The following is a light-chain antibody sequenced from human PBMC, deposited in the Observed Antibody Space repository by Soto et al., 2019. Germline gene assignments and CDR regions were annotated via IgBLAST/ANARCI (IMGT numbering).Light chain of an antibody. CDR1: SSDVGGYSY. CDR3: SSYTSSSAVDVV. V-gene: IGLV2-14*01. Sequence: QSALTQPASVTGSPGQSITISCTGTSSDVGGYSYVSWYQQHPGKAPKLMIYDVSHRPSGVSNRFSGSKSGNTASLTIAGLQAEDEADYYCSSYTSSSAVDVVFGGGTKVPVL. CDR2: DVS. J-gene: IGLJ2*01.